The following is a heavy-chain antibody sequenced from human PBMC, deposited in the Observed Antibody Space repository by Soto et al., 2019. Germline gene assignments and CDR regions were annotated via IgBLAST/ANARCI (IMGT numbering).Heavy chain of an antibody. CDR2: ISGSGGCT. V-gene: IGHV3-23*01. CDR1: GFTFSSYA. CDR3: AKDHTVRGVKGDFDY. D-gene: IGHD3-10*01. Sequence: VQLLESGGGLVQPGGSLRLSCAASGFTFSSYAMSWVRQAPGKGLEWVSAISGSGGCTYYADSVKGRFTISRDNSKNTLYLQMNSLRAEDTAVYYCAKDHTVRGVKGDFDYWGQGTLVTVSS. J-gene: IGHJ4*02.